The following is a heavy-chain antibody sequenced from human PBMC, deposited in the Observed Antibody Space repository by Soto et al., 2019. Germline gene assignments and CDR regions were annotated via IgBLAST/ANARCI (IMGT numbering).Heavy chain of an antibody. CDR3: TAFNILTGSNFDS. Sequence: PGGSLRLSCAASGFPFSDTWMSWVRQAPGKGLEWVARIKTKANIGTRDYAAPVKGRFSISRDDAKNTLYLQMNSLKTEDTAVYFCTAFNILTGSNFDSWGKGALVTVSS. V-gene: IGHV3-15*01. D-gene: IGHD3-9*01. J-gene: IGHJ4*02. CDR2: IKTKANIGTR. CDR1: GFPFSDTW.